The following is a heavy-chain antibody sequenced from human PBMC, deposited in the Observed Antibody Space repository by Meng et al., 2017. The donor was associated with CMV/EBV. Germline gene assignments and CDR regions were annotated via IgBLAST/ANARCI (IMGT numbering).Heavy chain of an antibody. Sequence: LRLSCTVSGGSISSGGYYWSWIRQHPGKGLEWIGYIYYSGSTYYNPSLKRRVTISVDTSKNQFSLKLSSVTAADTAVYYCARAPGDHGDLTPFDYWGQGTLVTVSS. CDR2: IYYSGST. V-gene: IGHV4-31*03. CDR1: GGSISSGGYY. J-gene: IGHJ4*02. CDR3: ARAPGDHGDLTPFDY. D-gene: IGHD4-17*01.